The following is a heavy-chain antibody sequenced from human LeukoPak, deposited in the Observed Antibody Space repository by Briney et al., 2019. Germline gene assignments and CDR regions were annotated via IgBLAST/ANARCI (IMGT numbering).Heavy chain of an antibody. CDR3: AKDIGPLTYHYDTSGYSGAFDY. CDR2: ISWNSDII. V-gene: IGHV3-9*01. J-gene: IGHJ4*02. Sequence: GGSLRLSCAASGFTFDDYAMHWVRQAPGKGLEWVSGISWNSDIIAYADSVKGRFTISRDNAKNSLYLQMNSLKAEDTALYYCAKDIGPLTYHYDTSGYSGAFDYWGQGSLVTVSA. CDR1: GFTFDDYA. D-gene: IGHD3-22*01.